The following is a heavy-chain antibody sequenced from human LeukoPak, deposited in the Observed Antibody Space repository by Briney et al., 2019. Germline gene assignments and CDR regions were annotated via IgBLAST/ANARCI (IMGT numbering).Heavy chain of an antibody. CDR2: MTPNSGNT. CDR3: ARNLYESGEFDY. J-gene: IGHJ4*02. CDR1: GYTFTNYV. V-gene: IGHV1-8*01. D-gene: IGHD3-16*01. Sequence: ASVKVSCKASGYTFTNYVINWVRQATGQGLEWLGWMTPNSGNTGYAQKFQGRVTLTRDTSIGTAYMELNSLTSEDTAVYFCARNLYESGEFDYWGQGTLVTVSS.